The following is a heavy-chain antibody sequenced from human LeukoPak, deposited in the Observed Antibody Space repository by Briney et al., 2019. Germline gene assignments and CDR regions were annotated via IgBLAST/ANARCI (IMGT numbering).Heavy chain of an antibody. CDR3: ARPYYYDSSGLDAFDI. Sequence: GGSLRLSCAASGFTFSSYAMSWVRQAPGKGLEWVSAISGSGGSTYYADSVKGRFTISRDNSKNTLYLQMNSLRAEDTAVYYCARPYYYDSSGLDAFDIWGQGTMVTVSS. V-gene: IGHV3-23*01. CDR1: GFTFSSYA. D-gene: IGHD3-22*01. CDR2: ISGSGGST. J-gene: IGHJ3*02.